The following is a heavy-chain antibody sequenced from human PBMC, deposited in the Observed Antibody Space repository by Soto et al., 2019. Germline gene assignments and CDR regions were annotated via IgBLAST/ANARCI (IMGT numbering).Heavy chain of an antibody. CDR2: ISSGSDTI. Sequence: GGSLRLSCAASGFTFSSFNMVWVRQAPGRGLEWISYISSGSDTIYHADSVKGRFTISRDNARNSLFLQMNSLRAEDTAVYHCARDNHPSNYYYYYMDVWGRGTTVTVSS. CDR3: ARDNHPSNYYYYYMDV. V-gene: IGHV3-48*01. CDR1: GFTFSSFN. J-gene: IGHJ6*03.